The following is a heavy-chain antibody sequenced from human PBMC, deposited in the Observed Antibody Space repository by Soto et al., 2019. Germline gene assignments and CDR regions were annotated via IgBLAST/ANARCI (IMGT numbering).Heavy chain of an antibody. CDR3: AREGRVRATHYYYYGMDV. V-gene: IGHV3-11*06. CDR2: ICSSSSYT. CDR1: GFTFSDYY. J-gene: IGHJ6*02. D-gene: IGHD1-26*01. Sequence: QVQLVESGGGLVKPGGSLRLSCAASGFTFSDYYMSWIRQAPGKGLEWVSYICSSSSYTNYADSVKGRFTISRDNAKNSLYLQMNSLRADDTAVYYCAREGRVRATHYYYYGMDVWGQGTTVTVSS.